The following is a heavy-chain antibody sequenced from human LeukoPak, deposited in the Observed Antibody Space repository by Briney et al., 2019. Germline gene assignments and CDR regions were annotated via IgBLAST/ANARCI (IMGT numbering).Heavy chain of an antibody. V-gene: IGHV3-23*01. CDR2: ICGSSSST. Sequence: PGGSLRLSCAASGFSFSSYAMNWVRQAPGKGLEWVSVICGSSSSTYYVDSVKGRFTISRDNSKNTLYLQMNSLRAEDTAIYYCARGSGGSCHSATDHWGQGTLVTVSS. CDR1: GFSFSSYA. CDR3: ARGSGGSCHSATDH. J-gene: IGHJ4*02. D-gene: IGHD2-15*01.